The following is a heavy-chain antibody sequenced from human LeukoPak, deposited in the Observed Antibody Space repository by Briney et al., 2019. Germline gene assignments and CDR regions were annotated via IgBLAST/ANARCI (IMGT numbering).Heavy chain of an antibody. V-gene: IGHV4-59*12. D-gene: IGHD1-26*01. CDR3: ARSGRDVGATPGWFDP. CDR1: DGSISDSY. J-gene: IGHJ5*02. CDR2: IFYTGFT. Sequence: SETLSLTCTVSDGSISDSYWSWIRQSPGKGLEWIGYIFYTGFTHYNPSLESRVTISVDTSKNQFSLKLSSVTAADTAVYYCARSGRDVGATPGWFDPWGQGTLVTVSS.